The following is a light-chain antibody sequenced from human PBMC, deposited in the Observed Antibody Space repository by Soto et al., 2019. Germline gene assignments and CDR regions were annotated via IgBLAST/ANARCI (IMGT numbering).Light chain of an antibody. Sequence: EIVMTQSPATLSVSPGERATLSCRASQSVSSNLAWYQQKPGQAPRLLIYGASTRATGIPARFSGSGSGTEFTLIISSLQSEDFAVYYCQHSAFGQGTKLEIK. CDR2: GAS. CDR1: QSVSSN. V-gene: IGKV3-15*01. CDR3: QHSA. J-gene: IGKJ2*01.